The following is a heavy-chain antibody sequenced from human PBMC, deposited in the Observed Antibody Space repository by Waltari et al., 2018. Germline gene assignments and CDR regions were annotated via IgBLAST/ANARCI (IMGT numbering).Heavy chain of an antibody. CDR2: ISDGGGII. CDR3: ARGSGVDY. Sequence: EVQLLESGGGLVQPGGSLRLSVAASGFTFSTYVMNWVRQAPGKGLEWVSSISDGGGIINYADSVKGRFTISRDNSKNTVYLQMKSLRVEDTAVYYCARGSGVDYWGQGTLVTISS. D-gene: IGHD7-27*01. V-gene: IGHV3-23*01. J-gene: IGHJ4*02. CDR1: GFTFSTYV.